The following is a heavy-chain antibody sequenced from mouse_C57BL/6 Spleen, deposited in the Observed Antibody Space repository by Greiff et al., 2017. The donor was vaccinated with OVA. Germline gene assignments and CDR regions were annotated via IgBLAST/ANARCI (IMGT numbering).Heavy chain of an antibody. V-gene: IGHV1-82*01. Sequence: QVQLQQSGPELVKPGASVKISCKASGYAFSSSWMNWVKQRPGKGLEWIGRIYPGDGDTTYNGKFKGKATLTADKSSSTAYMQLSSLTSEDSAVYFCARWLLYAMDYWGQGTSVTVSS. CDR2: IYPGDGDT. J-gene: IGHJ4*01. D-gene: IGHD2-3*01. CDR3: ARWLLYAMDY. CDR1: GYAFSSSW.